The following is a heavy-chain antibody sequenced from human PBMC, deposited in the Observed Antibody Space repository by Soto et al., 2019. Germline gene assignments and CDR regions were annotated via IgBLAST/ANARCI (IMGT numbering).Heavy chain of an antibody. D-gene: IGHD6-19*01. CDR3: ARGIAVAGTGYGMDV. Sequence: QVQLQESGPGLVKPSETLSLTCTVSGGSVSSGSYYWSWIRQPPGKGLEWIGYIYYSGSTNYNPSLKRRVTISVDTSKNQFSLKLSSVTAADTAVYYCARGIAVAGTGYGMDVWGQGTTVTVSS. V-gene: IGHV4-61*01. CDR2: IYYSGST. J-gene: IGHJ6*02. CDR1: GGSVSSGSYY.